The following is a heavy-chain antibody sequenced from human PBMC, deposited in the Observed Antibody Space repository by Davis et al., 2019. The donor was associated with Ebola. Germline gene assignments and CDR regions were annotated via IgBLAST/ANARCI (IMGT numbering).Heavy chain of an antibody. D-gene: IGHD2-15*01. Sequence: GESLKISCAASGFTFSSYYMNWVRQAPGKGLEWVSSISSSSNYIYYADSMKGRFTISRDNAKNSLFLQMNILRAEDTAVYYCAAADIVVVVDGTSYPHAFDTWGQGTVVTVSS. CDR3: AAADIVVVVDGTSYPHAFDT. V-gene: IGHV3-21*01. J-gene: IGHJ3*02. CDR2: ISSSSNYI. CDR1: GFTFSSYY.